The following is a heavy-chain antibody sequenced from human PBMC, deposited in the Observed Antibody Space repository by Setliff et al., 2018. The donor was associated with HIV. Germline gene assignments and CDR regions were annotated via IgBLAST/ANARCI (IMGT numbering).Heavy chain of an antibody. Sequence: SETLSLTCTISGGSISSSNYYWGWIRQPPGKGLEGIGNIYYSGSTYYNPCLKSRVTISVDTSNNQFSLKLSSVTAADTAVYYCATWGRNIWNYLSYWGERTPVTV. CDR3: ATWGRNIWNYLSY. V-gene: IGHV4-39*07. CDR1: GGSISSSNYY. D-gene: IGHD1-20*01. CDR2: IYYSGST. J-gene: IGHJ4*02.